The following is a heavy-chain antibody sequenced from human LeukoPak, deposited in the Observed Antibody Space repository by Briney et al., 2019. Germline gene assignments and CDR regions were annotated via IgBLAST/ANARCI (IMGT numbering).Heavy chain of an antibody. J-gene: IGHJ4*02. D-gene: IGHD3-22*01. V-gene: IGHV3-23*01. CDR3: ARGGNYYYDSSGYYSLDY. Sequence: GGSLRLSCAASRFTFNSYAMSWVRQAPGKGLEWVSVIGGSNGITFYVGSVKGRFTISRDNSKNTLYLQMNSLRAEDTAVYYCARGGNYYYDSSGYYSLDYWGQGTLVTVSS. CDR2: IGGSNGIT. CDR1: RFTFNSYA.